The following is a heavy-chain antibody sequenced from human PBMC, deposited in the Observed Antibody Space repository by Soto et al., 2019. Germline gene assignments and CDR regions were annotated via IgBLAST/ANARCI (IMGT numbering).Heavy chain of an antibody. V-gene: IGHV5-51*01. J-gene: IGHJ4*02. CDR3: ARDPSLGSNWYYYFDL. D-gene: IGHD6-13*01. CDR1: GYRFTNYW. Sequence: GESLKISCKGSGYRFTNYWIGWVRQMPGKGLEWMGIIYPGDSDARYSPSFQGQVTISADKSINTAYLQWSSLRDEDTAVSYCARDPSLGSNWYYYFDLWGQGTLVTVSS. CDR2: IYPGDSDA.